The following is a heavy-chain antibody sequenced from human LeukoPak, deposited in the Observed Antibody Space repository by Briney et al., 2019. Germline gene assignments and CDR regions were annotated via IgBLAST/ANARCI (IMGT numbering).Heavy chain of an antibody. Sequence: PGGSLRLSCAASGFTVSSNYMNWVRQAPGKGLEWVSVIYSGGRKYYADSVKGRFTISRDKSKNTLFLQMNSLRAEDTDVYYCARDCSGGSCYPGDYWGQGALVTVSS. CDR1: GFTVSSNY. V-gene: IGHV3-66*01. CDR3: ARDCSGGSCYPGDY. J-gene: IGHJ4*02. D-gene: IGHD2-15*01. CDR2: IYSGGRK.